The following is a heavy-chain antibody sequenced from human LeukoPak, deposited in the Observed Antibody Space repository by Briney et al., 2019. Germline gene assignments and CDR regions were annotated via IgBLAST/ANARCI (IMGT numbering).Heavy chain of an antibody. CDR3: ARAQAAAGGYYYYGMDV. D-gene: IGHD6-13*01. J-gene: IGHJ6*02. Sequence: GASVKVSCKASGYTFTGYYMHWVRQAPGQGLEWMGRIIPIFGIANYAQKFQGRVTITADKSTSTAYMELSSLRSEDTAVYYCARAQAAAGGYYYYGMDVWGQGTTVTVSS. CDR1: GYTFTGYY. V-gene: IGHV1-69*04. CDR2: IIPIFGIA.